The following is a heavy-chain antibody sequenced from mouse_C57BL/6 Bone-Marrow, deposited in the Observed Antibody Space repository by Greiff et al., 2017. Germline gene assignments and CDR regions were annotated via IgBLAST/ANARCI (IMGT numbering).Heavy chain of an antibody. Sequence: QVQLQQPGAELVKPGASVKMSCKASGYTFTSYWITWVKQRPGQGLEWLGDIYPGSGSTNYNEKFKSKATLTVDTSSSTAYMQLSSLTSEDSAVYYCARRGIYYYGSSWYFDVWGTGTTVTVSS. CDR2: IYPGSGST. J-gene: IGHJ1*03. CDR1: GYTFTSYW. D-gene: IGHD1-1*01. V-gene: IGHV1-55*01. CDR3: ARRGIYYYGSSWYFDV.